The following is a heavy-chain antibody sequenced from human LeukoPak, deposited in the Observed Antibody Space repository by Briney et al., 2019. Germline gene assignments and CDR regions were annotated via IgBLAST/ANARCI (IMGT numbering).Heavy chain of an antibody. V-gene: IGHV3-23*01. CDR2: ISGSGGST. J-gene: IGHJ4*02. Sequence: GGSLRLSYAASGFTFSSYAMSWVRQAPGKGLEWVSAISGSGGSTYYADSVKGRFTISRDNSKNTLYLQMNSLRAEDTAVYYCAKDVRPAQNYFDYWGQGTLVTVSS. CDR3: AKDVRPAQNYFDY. CDR1: GFTFSSYA.